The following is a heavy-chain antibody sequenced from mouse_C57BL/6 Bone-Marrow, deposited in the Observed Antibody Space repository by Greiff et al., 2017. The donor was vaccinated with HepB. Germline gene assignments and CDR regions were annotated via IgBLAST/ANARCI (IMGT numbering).Heavy chain of an antibody. Sequence: EVNLVESGGGLVKPGGSLKLSCAASGFTFSDYGMHWVRQAPEKGLEWVAYISSGSSTIYYADTVKGRFTISRDNAKNTLFLQMTSLRSEDTAMYYCARSLLYPPRGFAYWGQGTLVTVSA. CDR1: GFTFSDYG. CDR3: ARSLLYPPRGFAY. D-gene: IGHD2-12*01. CDR2: ISSGSSTI. V-gene: IGHV5-17*01. J-gene: IGHJ3*01.